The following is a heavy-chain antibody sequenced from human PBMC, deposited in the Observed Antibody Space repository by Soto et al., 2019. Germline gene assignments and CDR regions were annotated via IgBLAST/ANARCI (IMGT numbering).Heavy chain of an antibody. CDR3: ARFVEAFYLATPPVEGAFDI. Sequence: SQTLSLTCTVSGGSISSYYWSWIRQPPGKGLEWIGYIYYSGSTNYNPSLKSRVTISVNTSKNQFSLKLSSVTAADTAVYYCARFVEAFYLATPPVEGAFDIWGQGTMVTVSS. J-gene: IGHJ3*02. CDR2: IYYSGST. D-gene: IGHD5-12*01. V-gene: IGHV4-59*08. CDR1: GGSISSYY.